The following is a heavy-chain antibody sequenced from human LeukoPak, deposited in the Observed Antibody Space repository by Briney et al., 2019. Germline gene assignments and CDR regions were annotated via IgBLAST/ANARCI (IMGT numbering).Heavy chain of an antibody. V-gene: IGHV3-53*01. Sequence: GGSLRLSCAASGFTFSSYSMSWVRQAPGKGLEWVSVIYSGGSTYYADSVKGRFTISRDNSKNTLYLQMNSLRAEDTAVYYCARAFYGSGSLVDYWGQGTLVTVSS. J-gene: IGHJ4*02. D-gene: IGHD3-10*01. CDR3: ARAFYGSGSLVDY. CDR1: GFTFSSYS. CDR2: IYSGGST.